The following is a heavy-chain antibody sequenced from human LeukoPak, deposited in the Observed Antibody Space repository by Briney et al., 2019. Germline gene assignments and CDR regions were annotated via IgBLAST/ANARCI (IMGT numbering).Heavy chain of an antibody. V-gene: IGHV5-51*01. CDR3: ARRADYYDSSTAAGFDY. D-gene: IGHD3-22*01. CDR1: GYSFTSYW. Sequence: GESLKISCKGSGYSFTSYWIGWVRQMPGKGLEWMGIIYPGDSDTRYSPSFQGQVTISADKSISTAYLQWSSLKASDTAMYYCARRADYYDSSTAAGFDYWGQGTLVTVSS. CDR2: IYPGDSDT. J-gene: IGHJ4*02.